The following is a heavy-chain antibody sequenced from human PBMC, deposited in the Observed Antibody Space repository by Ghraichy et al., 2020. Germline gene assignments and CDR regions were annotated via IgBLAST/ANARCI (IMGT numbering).Heavy chain of an antibody. Sequence: SETLSLTCTVSGGSISSSSYYWGWIRQPPGKGLEWIGSIYYSGSTYYNPSLKSRVTISVDTSKNQFSLKLSSVTAADTAVYYCARPAANYYGMDVWGQGTTVTVSS. V-gene: IGHV4-39*01. CDR2: IYYSGST. D-gene: IGHD2-2*01. J-gene: IGHJ6*02. CDR3: ARPAANYYGMDV. CDR1: GGSISSSSYY.